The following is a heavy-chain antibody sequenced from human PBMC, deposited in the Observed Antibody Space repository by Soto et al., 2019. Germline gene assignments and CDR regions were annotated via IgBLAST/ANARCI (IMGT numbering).Heavy chain of an antibody. Sequence: ETLSLTCAVYGGSFSGYYWSWIRQPPGKGLEWIGEINHSGSTNYNPSLKSRVTISVDTSKNQFSLKLSSVTAADTAVYYCARVYRNPFDYWGQGTLVTVSS. CDR1: GGSFSGYY. CDR2: INHSGST. J-gene: IGHJ4*02. V-gene: IGHV4-34*01. CDR3: ARVYRNPFDY. D-gene: IGHD3-16*02.